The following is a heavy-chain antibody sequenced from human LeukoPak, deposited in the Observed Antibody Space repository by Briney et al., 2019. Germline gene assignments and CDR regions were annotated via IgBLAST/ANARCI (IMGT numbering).Heavy chain of an antibody. V-gene: IGHV3-20*04. CDR2: INWNGGST. CDR1: GFTFDDYG. D-gene: IGHD2-2*02. CDR3: ARSDTPYYYYYMDV. J-gene: IGHJ6*03. Sequence: GGSLRLSCAASGFTFDDYGMSWVRQAPGKGLEWVSGINWNGGSTGYADSVKGRFTISRDNAKNSLYLQMNSLRAEDTALYYCARSDTPYYYYYMDVWGKGTTVTVSS.